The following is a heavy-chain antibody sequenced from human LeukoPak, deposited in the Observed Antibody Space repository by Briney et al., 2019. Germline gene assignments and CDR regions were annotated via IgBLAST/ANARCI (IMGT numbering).Heavy chain of an antibody. CDR2: ILYDGSNK. CDR3: ARGSAVAGHTIDY. D-gene: IGHD6-19*01. V-gene: IGHV3-30*14. J-gene: IGHJ4*02. Sequence: GGSLRLSCTASGFPLCSYPVHWVPGSPGKGLECGADILYDGSNKYYADSVKGRFTIYRDNTKNTLYLQMNSLRAEDTAVYYCARGSAVAGHTIDYWGQGTLVTVSS. CDR1: GFPLCSYP.